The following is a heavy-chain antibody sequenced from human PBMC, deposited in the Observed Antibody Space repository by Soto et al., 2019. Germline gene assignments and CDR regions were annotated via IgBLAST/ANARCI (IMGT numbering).Heavy chain of an antibody. CDR2: IWYDGSNK. V-gene: IGHV3-33*01. J-gene: IGHJ4*02. Sequence: QVQLVESGGGVVQPGRSLRLSCAASGFTFSSYGMHWVRQAPGKGLEGVAVIWYDGSNKYYADSVKGRFTISRDNSTNTRYLQMNSLRAEDTAVYYCASLDFWSGQPTDYRGQGTLVTVSS. D-gene: IGHD3-3*01. CDR1: GFTFSSYG. CDR3: ASLDFWSGQPTDY.